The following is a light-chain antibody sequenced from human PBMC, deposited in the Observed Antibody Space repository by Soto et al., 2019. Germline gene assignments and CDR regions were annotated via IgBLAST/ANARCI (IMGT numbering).Light chain of an antibody. CDR2: EVT. J-gene: IGLJ3*02. Sequence: QSALTQPPSASGSPGQSVTISCTGTSSDVGGYNHVSWYQQHPGKAPRLMISEVTKRPSGVPDRFSGSRSGNTASLTVSGLQAEDEADYYCSSFADGHSWVFGGGTKLTVL. V-gene: IGLV2-8*01. CDR1: SSDVGGYNH. CDR3: SSFADGHSWV.